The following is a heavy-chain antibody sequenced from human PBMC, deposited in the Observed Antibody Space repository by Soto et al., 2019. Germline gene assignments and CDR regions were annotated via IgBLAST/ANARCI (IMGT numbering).Heavy chain of an antibody. CDR1: GYTFSSYA. J-gene: IGHJ4*02. CDR3: ARDKEGIQLWFDY. V-gene: IGHV3-30-3*01. D-gene: IGHD5-18*01. CDR2: ISYDGSNK. Sequence: QVQLVESGGGVVQPGRSLRLSCAAYGYTFSSYAMHWVRQAPGKGLEWVALISYDGSNKYYADSVKGRFTISRDNSKNTLYLQMNSLRAEDTAVYYCARDKEGIQLWFDYWGRGTPVTVSS.